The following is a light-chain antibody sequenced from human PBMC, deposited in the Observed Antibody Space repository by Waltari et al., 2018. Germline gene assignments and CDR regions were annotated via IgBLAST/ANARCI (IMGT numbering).Light chain of an antibody. CDR1: QSISSN. V-gene: IGKV3D-15*01. Sequence: IVMTQSPATLSVFPGERATLSCRASQSISSNLAWYQQKPGQAPRLLIYGASTRATGIPARFTGSGSGIEFTLTINSLQSEDFAVYYCQQYNNWPPDPTFGQGTKVEIK. J-gene: IGKJ1*01. CDR2: GAS. CDR3: QQYNNWPPDPT.